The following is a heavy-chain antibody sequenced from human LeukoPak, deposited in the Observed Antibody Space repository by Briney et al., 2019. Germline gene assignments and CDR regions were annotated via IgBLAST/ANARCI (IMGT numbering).Heavy chain of an antibody. CDR2: IIPILGIA. Sequence: SVKVPCKASGGTFSSYAINWVRQAPGQGLEWMGRIIPILGIANYAQKFQGRVTTTADKSTSTAYMELSSLRSEDTAVYYCARDPGVTYYYDSSGYPLDYWGQGTLVTVSS. V-gene: IGHV1-69*04. CDR1: GGTFSSYA. D-gene: IGHD3-22*01. CDR3: ARDPGVTYYYDSSGYPLDY. J-gene: IGHJ4*02.